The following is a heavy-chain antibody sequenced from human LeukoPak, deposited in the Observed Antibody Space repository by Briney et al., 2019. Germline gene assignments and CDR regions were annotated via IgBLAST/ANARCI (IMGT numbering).Heavy chain of an antibody. V-gene: IGHV3-21*01. Sequence: GGSLRLSCAASGFTFSSYSMNWVRQAPGKGLEWVSSISSSSRYIYYADSVKGRFTISRGNAKNSLYLQMNTLRAEDTAVCYCARDSPNAYDFWSGYLDLGYMDVWGKGTTVTVSS. CDR3: ARDSPNAYDFWSGYLDLGYMDV. J-gene: IGHJ6*03. CDR2: ISSSSRYI. D-gene: IGHD3-3*01. CDR1: GFTFSSYS.